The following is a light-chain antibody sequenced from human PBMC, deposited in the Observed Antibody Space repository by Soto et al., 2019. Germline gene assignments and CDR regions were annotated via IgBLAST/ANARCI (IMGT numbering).Light chain of an antibody. V-gene: IGLV2-8*01. CDR3: SSYAGSNILI. J-gene: IGLJ2*01. CDR1: SSDVGGYNY. CDR2: EVF. Sequence: QSALTQPPSASGSLGQSVTISCTGTSSDVGGYNYVSWYQHHPGKAPKLMIYEVFKRPSGVPDRFSGSRSGNTASLTVSGLQAEDEAEYSCSSYAGSNILIFGGGTKLTVL.